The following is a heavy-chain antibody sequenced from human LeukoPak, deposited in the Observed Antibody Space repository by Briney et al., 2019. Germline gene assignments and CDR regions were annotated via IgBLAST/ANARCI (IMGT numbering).Heavy chain of an antibody. V-gene: IGHV1-18*04. CDR1: GYTFISYG. CDR2: ISTYNGNT. Sequence: ASVKVSCKASGYTFISYGISWVRQAPGQGREWMGWISTYNGNTKYAQKLQGRVTLTTDTSTRTVYMELRSLRSDDTAVYYCARARGSSSSQDYYVDYWGQGTLVTVSS. CDR3: ARARGSSSSQDYYVDY. D-gene: IGHD2-2*01. J-gene: IGHJ4*02.